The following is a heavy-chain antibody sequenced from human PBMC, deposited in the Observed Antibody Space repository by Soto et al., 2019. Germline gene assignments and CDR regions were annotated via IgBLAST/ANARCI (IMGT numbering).Heavy chain of an antibody. J-gene: IGHJ4*02. CDR1: GGSVSGGSYF. CDR2: FYYSGST. Sequence: QVQLQESGPGLVRPSETLSLTCTVSGGSVSGGSYFWSRVRQPPGKGLEWIGYFYYSGSTKYNPSLKSRVTILEDTSKNQFSLKLNSVTAADTAVYYCAREGRMGTFDYWGQGALVTVSS. D-gene: IGHD1-1*01. V-gene: IGHV4-61*01. CDR3: AREGRMGTFDY.